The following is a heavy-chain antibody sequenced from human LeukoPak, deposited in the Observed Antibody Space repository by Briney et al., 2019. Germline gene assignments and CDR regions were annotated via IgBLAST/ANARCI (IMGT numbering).Heavy chain of an antibody. CDR1: GYTFTGYY. V-gene: IGHV1-2*02. CDR2: INPNSGGT. Sequence: GASVKVSCKASGYTFTGYYMHWVRQAPGQGLEWMGWINPNSGGTSYAQKFQGRVTMTRDTTISTAYMELSRLRSDDTAVYYCARVTVGATYYYYGMDVWGQGTTVTVSS. J-gene: IGHJ6*02. CDR3: ARVTVGATYYYYGMDV. D-gene: IGHD1-26*01.